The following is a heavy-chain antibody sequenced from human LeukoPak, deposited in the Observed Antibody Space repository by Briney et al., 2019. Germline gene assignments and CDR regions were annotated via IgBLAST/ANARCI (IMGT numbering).Heavy chain of an antibody. V-gene: IGHV3-21*01. CDR1: GXTFXSYX. D-gene: IGHD3-16*02. CDR2: ISSIGSHM. Sequence: GGSLRLSCAAXGXTFXSYXXXWXXXXXXXGLEXVSSISSIGSHMYYEDSVKGRFTISRDNAKNSLYLQMNSLRAEDTAVYYCARLTFGGVIGFDYWGQGTLVTVSS. J-gene: IGHJ4*02. CDR3: ARLTFGGVIGFDY.